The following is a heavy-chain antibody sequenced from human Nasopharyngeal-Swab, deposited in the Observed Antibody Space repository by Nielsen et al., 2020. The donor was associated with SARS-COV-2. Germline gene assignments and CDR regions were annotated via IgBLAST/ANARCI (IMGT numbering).Heavy chain of an antibody. D-gene: IGHD3-10*01. V-gene: IGHV4-31*03. CDR1: GGSISSGDYY. CDR2: IYYSGST. CDR3: AREALKELLWFGESSSYYGMDV. Sequence: SETLSLTCTVSGGSISSGDYYWSWIRQHPGKGLEWIGYIYYSGSTYYNPSLKSRVTISVDTSKNQFSLKLSSVTAADTAVYYCAREALKELLWFGESSSYYGMDVWGQGTTVTVSS. J-gene: IGHJ6*02.